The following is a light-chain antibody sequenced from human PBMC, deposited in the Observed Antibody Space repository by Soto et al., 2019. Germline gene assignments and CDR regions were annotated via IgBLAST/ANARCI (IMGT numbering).Light chain of an antibody. CDR3: LQDNNWPLST. CDR1: QSVSTN. CDR2: GSS. V-gene: IGKV3-15*01. J-gene: IGKJ5*01. Sequence: EIVLTQSPVTLSVSPGERATLSCRASQSVSTNLAWYQQKLGQAPRVLIYGSSSRATGVPTRFSGSGSGTEFTLTINSLQSEDSGIYYCLQDNNWPLSTFGQWTRLEIK.